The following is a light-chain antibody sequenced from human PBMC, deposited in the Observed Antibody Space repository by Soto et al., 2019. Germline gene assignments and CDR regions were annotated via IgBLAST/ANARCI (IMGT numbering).Light chain of an antibody. J-gene: IGKJ1*01. Sequence: DIQMTQSPSTLSASVGDRVTITCRASQSISSWLAWYQQKPGKAPKVLIYDASSLESGVPSRFSGSGSGTEFTLTISSLQPDAFATYYCQQYNSYSPRTFGQGTKVEIK. CDR1: QSISSW. V-gene: IGKV1-5*01. CDR3: QQYNSYSPRT. CDR2: DAS.